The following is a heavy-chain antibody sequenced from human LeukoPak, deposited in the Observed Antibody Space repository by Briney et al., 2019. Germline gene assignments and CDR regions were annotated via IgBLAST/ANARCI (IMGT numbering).Heavy chain of an antibody. CDR2: INPHSGGT. J-gene: IGHJ4*02. CDR1: GYTFTGYY. D-gene: IGHD6-6*01. V-gene: IGHV1-2*02. CDR3: ARGGMGARPWDY. Sequence: ASVKVSCKASGYTFTGYYVHWVRQAPGQGLEWMGWINPHSGGTNYAQKFQGRVTLTRDTSISTAYMDLSRLTSDDTAVYYCARGGMGARPWDYWGQGTLVTVSS.